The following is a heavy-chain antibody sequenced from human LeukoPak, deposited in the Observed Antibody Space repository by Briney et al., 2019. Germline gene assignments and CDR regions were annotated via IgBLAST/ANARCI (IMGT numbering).Heavy chain of an antibody. D-gene: IGHD5-12*01. CDR2: ISSNGSN. CDR1: GGSISSDC. J-gene: IGHJ4*02. V-gene: IGHV4-4*07. CDR3: AREPTSGREPTSGRPLDH. Sequence: SETLSLTCTVSGGSISSDCWSWIRQPAGKGLEWIGRISSNGSNNYNRALRRRVTMSLDTSKHHLSLNLSSVTAADTAVYYCAREPTSGREPTSGRPLDHWGQGTLVTDCS.